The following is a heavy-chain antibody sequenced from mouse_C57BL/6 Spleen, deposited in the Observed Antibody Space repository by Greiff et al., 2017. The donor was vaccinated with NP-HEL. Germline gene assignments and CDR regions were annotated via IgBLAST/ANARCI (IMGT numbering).Heavy chain of an antibody. Sequence: DVKLQESGPGLVKPSQSLSLTCSVTGYSITSGYYWNWIRQFPGNKLEWMGYISYDGSNNYNPSLKNRISITRDTSKNQFFLKLNSVTTEDTATYYCARDVYDYDGGFAYWGQGTLVTVSA. CDR2: ISYDGSN. D-gene: IGHD2-4*01. CDR3: ARDVYDYDGGFAY. V-gene: IGHV3-6*01. CDR1: GYSITSGYY. J-gene: IGHJ3*01.